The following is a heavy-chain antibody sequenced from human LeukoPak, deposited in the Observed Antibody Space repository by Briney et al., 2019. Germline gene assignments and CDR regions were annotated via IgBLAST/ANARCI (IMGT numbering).Heavy chain of an antibody. D-gene: IGHD3-10*01. CDR1: GYSISSGYY. V-gene: IGHV4-38-2*02. CDR3: AREGYGLDYYYYMDV. CDR2: IYHSGST. J-gene: IGHJ6*03. Sequence: SETLSLTCTVSGYSISSGYYWGWIRPPPGEGLEWIGRIYHSGSTYYNPSPKSRVTISVETSKNQFSLKLSSVTAADTAVYYCAREGYGLDYYYYMDVWGKGTTVTISS.